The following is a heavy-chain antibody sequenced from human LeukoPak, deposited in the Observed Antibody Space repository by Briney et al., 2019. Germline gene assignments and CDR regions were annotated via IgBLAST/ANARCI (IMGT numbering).Heavy chain of an antibody. J-gene: IGHJ2*01. D-gene: IGHD3-22*01. V-gene: IGHV4-59*08. CDR3: ASNYDTSGFDWYFDL. CDR2: IYYIGST. CDR1: GGSISGHY. Sequence: SETLSLTCTVSGGSISGHYWSWIRQPPGRGLEWIGYIYYIGSTNYNPSLESRVTISVDTSKNQFSLELSSVTAADTAVYYCASNYDTSGFDWYFDLWGRGTRVTVSS.